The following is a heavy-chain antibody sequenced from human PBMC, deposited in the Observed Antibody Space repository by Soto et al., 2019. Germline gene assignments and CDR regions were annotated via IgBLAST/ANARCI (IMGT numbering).Heavy chain of an antibody. D-gene: IGHD2-21*02. CDR2: INPYTGGT. CDR3: ATQFHHCGGDCYRGPYFGMDV. V-gene: IGHV1-2*02. J-gene: IGHJ6*02. CDR1: GYTFTGYY. Sequence: QVQLVQSGSEVKEPGASVKVSCKASGYTFTGYYVLWVRQAPGQGPECMGWINPYTGGTNYAQKFQGRGTMTRDTSISTDYMELSKLISDDTAVYYCATQFHHCGGDCYRGPYFGMDVWGQGTTVTVSS.